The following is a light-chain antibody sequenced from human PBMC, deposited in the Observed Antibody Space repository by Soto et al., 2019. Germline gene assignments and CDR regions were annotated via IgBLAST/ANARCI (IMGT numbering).Light chain of an antibody. CDR2: KAS. CDR1: QSIRGW. V-gene: IGKV1-5*03. CDR3: QKYDNNRK. J-gene: IGKJ1*01. Sequence: DIQMTQSPSTLSASVGDRVTITCRASQSIRGWLAWYQQKPGKAPNLLIYKASTLESGVPSRFSGSGSGTEFTLTISSLQPDDIATYYCQKYDNNRKFGQGTKV.